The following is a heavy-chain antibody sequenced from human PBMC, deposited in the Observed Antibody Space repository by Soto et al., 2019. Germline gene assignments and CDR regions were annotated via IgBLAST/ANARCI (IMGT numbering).Heavy chain of an antibody. V-gene: IGHV3-64*01. J-gene: IGHJ6*02. CDR2: ISSNGGST. Sequence: GGSLRLSCAASGFTFSSYAMHWVRQAPGKGLEYVSAISSNGGSTYYANSVKGRFTISRDNSKNTLYLQMGSLRAEDMAVYYCARDGIFGGNSEYYYYGMDVWGQGTTVTVSS. CDR3: ARDGIFGGNSEYYYYGMDV. CDR1: GFTFSSYA. D-gene: IGHD2-21*02.